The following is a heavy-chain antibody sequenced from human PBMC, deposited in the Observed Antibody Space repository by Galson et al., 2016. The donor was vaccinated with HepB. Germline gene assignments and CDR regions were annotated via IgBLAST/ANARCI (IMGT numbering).Heavy chain of an antibody. V-gene: IGHV3-48*02. D-gene: IGHD1-1*01. CDR2: IRDSTTI. CDR3: VRDYNYGFDV. Sequence: SLRLSCAASGFTFNIYSMNWVRQAPGKGLEWVSYIRDSTTIYHADSVKGRFTISRDEAKNSLYLQMNSLRDEDTAVYFCVRDYNYGFDVWGQGIMVTGSS. J-gene: IGHJ3*01. CDR1: GFTFNIYS.